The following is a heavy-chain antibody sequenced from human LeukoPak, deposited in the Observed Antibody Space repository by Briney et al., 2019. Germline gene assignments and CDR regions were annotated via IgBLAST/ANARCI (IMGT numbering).Heavy chain of an antibody. J-gene: IGHJ3*02. CDR2: IRYVGSNK. Sequence: GGSLRLSCAASGFTFSSYGMHWVRQAPGKGLEWVAFIRYVGSNKYYADSVKGRFTISRDNSKNTLYLQMNSLRAEDTAVYYCAKDRRTLGYCSSTSCYDAFDIWGQGTMVTVSS. CDR1: GFTFSSYG. CDR3: AKDRRTLGYCSSTSCYDAFDI. V-gene: IGHV3-30*02. D-gene: IGHD2-2*01.